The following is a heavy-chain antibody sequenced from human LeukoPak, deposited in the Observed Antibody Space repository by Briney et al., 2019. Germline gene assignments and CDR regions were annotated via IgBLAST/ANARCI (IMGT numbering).Heavy chain of an antibody. CDR3: ARSRTTVTKDALDY. CDR1: GFTFSTYS. Sequence: GGSLRLSCAASGFTFSTYSMNWVRQAPGKGLEWASSISSYSNYINYADSVKGRFTISRDNAKNSLYLQMNSLRAEDTAAYYCARSRTTVTKDALDYWGQGTLVTVSS. V-gene: IGHV3-21*01. D-gene: IGHD4-17*01. CDR2: ISSYSNYI. J-gene: IGHJ4*02.